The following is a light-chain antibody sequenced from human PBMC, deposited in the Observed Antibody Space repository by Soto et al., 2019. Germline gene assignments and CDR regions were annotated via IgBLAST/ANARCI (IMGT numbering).Light chain of an antibody. CDR1: TSDVGGYDY. V-gene: IGLV2-14*01. Sequence: QSVLTQPASVSGSPGQSIAISCTGTTSDVGGYDYVSWYQQHPGKAPKVIIYEVTNRPSGVSTRFSGSKSGNTASLTISGLQPDDEAEYYCSSFTSSHTWVFGGGTKLTVL. CDR3: SSFTSSHTWV. CDR2: EVT. J-gene: IGLJ3*02.